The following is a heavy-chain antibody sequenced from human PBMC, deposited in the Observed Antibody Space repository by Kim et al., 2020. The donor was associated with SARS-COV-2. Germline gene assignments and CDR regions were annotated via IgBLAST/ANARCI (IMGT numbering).Heavy chain of an antibody. Sequence: ASVKVSCKASGYTFTSYGISWVRQAPGQGLEWMGWISAYNGNTNYAQKLQGRVTMTTDTSTSTAYMELRSLRSDDTAVYYCARDWAPYSGYGGWWFDPWGQGTLVTVSS. CDR1: GYTFTSYG. D-gene: IGHD5-12*01. CDR2: ISAYNGNT. V-gene: IGHV1-18*01. J-gene: IGHJ5*02. CDR3: ARDWAPYSGYGGWWFDP.